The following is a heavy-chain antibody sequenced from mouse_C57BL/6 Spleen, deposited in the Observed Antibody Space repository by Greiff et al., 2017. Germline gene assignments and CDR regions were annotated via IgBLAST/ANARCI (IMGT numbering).Heavy chain of an antibody. D-gene: IGHD1-1*01. CDR1: GYTFTSYW. CDR2: IDPSDSST. Sequence: QVQLQQPGAELVMPGASVKLSCKASGYTFTSYWMHWVKQRPGQGLEWIGEIDPSDSSTNYNQKFKGKSTLTVDKSSSTAYMQLSSLTSEDSAFYYCARSNWITAACDYWGQGTTLTVSS. CDR3: ARSNWITAACDY. V-gene: IGHV1-69*01. J-gene: IGHJ2*01.